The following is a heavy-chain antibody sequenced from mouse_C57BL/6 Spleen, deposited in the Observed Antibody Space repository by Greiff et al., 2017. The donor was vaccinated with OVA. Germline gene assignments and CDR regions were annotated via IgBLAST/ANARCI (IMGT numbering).Heavy chain of an antibody. CDR1: GYTFTSYW. CDR3: ARCYYSYYAMDY. CDR2: IDPSDSYT. J-gene: IGHJ4*01. Sequence: VQLQQPGAELVKPGASVKLSCKASGYTFTSYWMQWVKQRPGQGLEWIGEIDPSDSYTNYNQKFKGKATLTVDTSSSTAYMQLSSLTSEDSAVYYCARCYYSYYAMDYWGQGTSVTVSS. V-gene: IGHV1-50*01. D-gene: IGHD1-1*01.